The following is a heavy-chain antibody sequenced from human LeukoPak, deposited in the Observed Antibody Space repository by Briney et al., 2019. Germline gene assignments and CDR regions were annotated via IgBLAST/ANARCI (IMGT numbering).Heavy chain of an antibody. CDR1: GGSISSSSYY. J-gene: IGHJ6*03. V-gene: IGHV4-39*01. CDR3: ARHALVAADAYYYYMDV. CDR2: IYYSGST. Sequence: SETLSLTCNVSGGSISSSSYYWGWIRQPPGKGLEWIGSIYYSGSTYYNPSLKSRVTISVDTSKNQFSLKLSSVTAADTAVYYCARHALVAADAYYYYMDVWGKGTTVTISS. D-gene: IGHD6-13*01.